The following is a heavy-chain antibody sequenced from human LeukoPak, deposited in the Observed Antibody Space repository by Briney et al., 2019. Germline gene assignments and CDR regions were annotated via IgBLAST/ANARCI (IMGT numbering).Heavy chain of an antibody. CDR3: AKDFHCSSTSGYGVNWFDP. V-gene: IGHV3-23*01. D-gene: IGHD2-2*01. Sequence: GGSLRLSCAASGFTFSSYAMSWVRQAPGKGLEWVSAISGSGGSTYYADSVKGRFTISRDNSKNTLYLQMNSLRAEDTAVYYCAKDFHCSSTSGYGVNWFDPWGQGTLVTVSS. CDR1: GFTFSSYA. J-gene: IGHJ5*02. CDR2: ISGSGGST.